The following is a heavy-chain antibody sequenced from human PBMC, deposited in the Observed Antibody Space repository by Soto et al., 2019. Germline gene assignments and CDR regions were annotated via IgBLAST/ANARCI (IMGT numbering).Heavy chain of an antibody. CDR3: ARGDNRSSSPFDY. CDR2: INHSGST. D-gene: IGHD6-6*01. CDR1: GGSFSGYY. J-gene: IGHJ4*02. Sequence: SETLSLTCAVYGGSFSGYYWSWIRQPPGKGLEWIGEINHSGSTNYNPSLKSRVTISVDTSKTQFSLKLSSVTAADTAVYYCARGDNRSSSPFDYWGQGTLVTVSS. V-gene: IGHV4-34*01.